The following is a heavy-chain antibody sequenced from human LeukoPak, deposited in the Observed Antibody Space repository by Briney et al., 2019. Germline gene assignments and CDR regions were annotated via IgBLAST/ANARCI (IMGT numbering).Heavy chain of an antibody. D-gene: IGHD3-22*01. Sequence: GGSLRLSCAASGFTFSSYSMNWVPQAPGKGLEWGSSISSSSSYIYYADSVKGRFTISRDNAKNSLYLQMNSLRAEDTAVYYCARALTMIVNDAFDIWGQGTMVTVSP. V-gene: IGHV3-21*01. J-gene: IGHJ3*02. CDR1: GFTFSSYS. CDR3: ARALTMIVNDAFDI. CDR2: ISSSSSYI.